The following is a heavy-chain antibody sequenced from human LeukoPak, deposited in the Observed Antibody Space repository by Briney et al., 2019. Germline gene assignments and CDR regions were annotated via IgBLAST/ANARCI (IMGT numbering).Heavy chain of an antibody. CDR3: AGEDCSGGSCSYYGMDV. CDR1: GFTVSSNY. V-gene: IGHV3-53*01. J-gene: IGHJ6*02. Sequence: GGSLRLSCAASGFTVSSNYVSWVRQAPGKGLEWVSVIYSGGTTYYADSVKGRFTISRDKSKNTLYLQMNSLRAEDTAVYYCAGEDCSGGSCSYYGMDVWGQGTTVTVSS. CDR2: IYSGGTT. D-gene: IGHD2-15*01.